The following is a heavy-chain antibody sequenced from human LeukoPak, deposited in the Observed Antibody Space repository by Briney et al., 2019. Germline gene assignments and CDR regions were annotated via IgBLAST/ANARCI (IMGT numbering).Heavy chain of an antibody. CDR1: GGTFSSYA. D-gene: IGHD4-17*01. V-gene: IGHV1-69*13. Sequence: SVKVSCKASGGTFSSYAISWVRQAPGQGLERMGGIIPIFGTANYAQKFQGRVTITADESTSTAYMELSSLRSEDTAVYYCARENYGDYLDAFDIWGQGTMVTVSS. J-gene: IGHJ3*02. CDR3: ARENYGDYLDAFDI. CDR2: IIPIFGTA.